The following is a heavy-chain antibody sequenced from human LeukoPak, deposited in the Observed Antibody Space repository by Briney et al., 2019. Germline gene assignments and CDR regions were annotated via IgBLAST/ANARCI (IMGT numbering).Heavy chain of an antibody. D-gene: IGHD6-13*01. J-gene: IGHJ6*02. CDR1: GGSFSGFY. Sequence: ETLSLTCAVYGGSFSGFYWSWIRQPPMKGLEWIGEINHSGSTDYNTSLKSRVTISVDTSKNQFSLKLSSVTAADTAVYYCAGEVDGYSSSWYDWGARAYYYYGMDVWGQGTTISVPS. CDR3: AGEVDGYSSSWYDWGARAYYYYGMDV. V-gene: IGHV4-34*01. CDR2: INHSGST.